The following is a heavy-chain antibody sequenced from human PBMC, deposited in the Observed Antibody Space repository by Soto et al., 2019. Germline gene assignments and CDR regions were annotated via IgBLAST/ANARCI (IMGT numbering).Heavy chain of an antibody. CDR1: GFTFSSYA. V-gene: IGHV3-30-3*01. Sequence: QVQLVESGGGVVQPGRSLRLSCAASGFTFSSYAMHWVRQAPGKGLEWVAVISYDGSNKYYADSVKGRFTISRDNSKNTLYLQMNSLRAEDTAVYYCAREKAAALPFGYWGHGTLVTVSS. CDR2: ISYDGSNK. J-gene: IGHJ4*01. CDR3: AREKAAALPFGY. D-gene: IGHD2-15*01.